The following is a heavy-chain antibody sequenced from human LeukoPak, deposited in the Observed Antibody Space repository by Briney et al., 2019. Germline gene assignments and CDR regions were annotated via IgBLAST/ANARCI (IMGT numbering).Heavy chain of an antibody. D-gene: IGHD2-8*01. V-gene: IGHV3-23*01. Sequence: GGSLRLSCAASGFTFSSSAMSWVRQAPGKGLEWVPSIIDSGGSTFYADSVKGRFTISRDNSKNTLYLQMNSLRAEDTAVYYCAERDSVRRYYFDYWGQGTLVTVSS. CDR3: AERDSVRRYYFDY. J-gene: IGHJ4*02. CDR2: IIDSGGST. CDR1: GFTFSSSA.